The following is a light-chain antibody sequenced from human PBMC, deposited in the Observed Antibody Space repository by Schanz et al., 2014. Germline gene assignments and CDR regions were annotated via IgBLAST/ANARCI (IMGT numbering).Light chain of an antibody. CDR3: CSYAGSGLYV. CDR1: SSDVGGYDY. CDR2: NVR. Sequence: QSALTQPASVSGSPGQSITISCTGGSSDVGGYDYVSWYQQQPGKAPKLLIYNVRNRSSGVSNRFSGSKSGNTASLTISGLQAEDEADYYCCSYAGSGLYVFGTGTKLTVL. J-gene: IGLJ1*01. V-gene: IGLV2-14*01.